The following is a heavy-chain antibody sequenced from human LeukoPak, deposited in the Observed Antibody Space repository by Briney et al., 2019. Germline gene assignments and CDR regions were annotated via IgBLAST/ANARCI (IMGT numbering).Heavy chain of an antibody. J-gene: IGHJ4*02. Sequence: SVKVSCNASGGTFSSYAISWVRQAPGQGLEWMGGIIPIFGTANYAQKFQGRVTITTDESTSTAYMELSSLRSEDTAVYYCARSVAGLDYWGQGTLVTVSS. CDR2: IIPIFGTA. V-gene: IGHV1-69*05. CDR3: ARSVAGLDY. D-gene: IGHD6-19*01. CDR1: GGTFSSYA.